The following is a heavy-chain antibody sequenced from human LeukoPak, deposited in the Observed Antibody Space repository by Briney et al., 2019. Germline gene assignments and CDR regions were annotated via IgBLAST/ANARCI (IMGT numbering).Heavy chain of an antibody. D-gene: IGHD6-13*01. CDR3: AKAIAAAGTSYFDY. Sequence: PGGSLRLSCIASGFTFSTSGMHWVRQAAGKGLEWVAVISYDGGNKYYADSVKGRFTISRDNSKNTLYLQMNSLRAEDTAVYYCAKAIAAAGTSYFDYWGQGTLVTVSS. CDR2: ISYDGGNK. J-gene: IGHJ4*02. CDR1: GFTFSTSG. V-gene: IGHV3-30*18.